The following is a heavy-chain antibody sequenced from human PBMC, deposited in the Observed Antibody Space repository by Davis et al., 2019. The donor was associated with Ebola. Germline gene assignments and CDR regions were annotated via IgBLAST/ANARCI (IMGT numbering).Heavy chain of an antibody. Sequence: GESLKIPRAASGFTFDNFWMSWVRQAPGKGLEWVANIYRDGSEKYYVDSVKGRFTISRDNSKNTLYLQMNGLRVEDTAIYSCAKDTSNIWFDIWGQGTNVTVSS. CDR2: IYRDGSEK. CDR1: GFTFDNFW. J-gene: IGHJ3*02. CDR3: AKDTSNIWFDI. V-gene: IGHV3-7*03. D-gene: IGHD1-26*01.